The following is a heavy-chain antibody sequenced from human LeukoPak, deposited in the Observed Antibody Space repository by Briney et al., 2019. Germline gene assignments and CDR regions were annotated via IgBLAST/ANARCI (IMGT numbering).Heavy chain of an antibody. CDR3: AREIRNAFDI. CDR2: ISSSGSTI. Sequence: LSLTCAVYGGSFSGYYWSWIRQAPGKGLEWVSYISSSGSTIYYADSVKGRFTISRDNAKNSLYLQMNSLRAEDTAVYYCAREIRNAFDIWGQGTMVTVSS. V-gene: IGHV3-11*01. J-gene: IGHJ3*02. CDR1: GGSFSGYY.